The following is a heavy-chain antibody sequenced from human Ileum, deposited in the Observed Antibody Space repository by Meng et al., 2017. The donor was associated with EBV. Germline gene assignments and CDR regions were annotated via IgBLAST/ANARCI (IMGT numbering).Heavy chain of an antibody. J-gene: IGHJ4*02. CDR2: IYYSGTT. CDR3: ASRELAPFDY. CDR1: VGSFSSRKYY. D-gene: IGHD1-26*01. V-gene: IGHV4-39*07. Sequence: RESGPGFVKPPETRPLTCSSPVGSFSSRKYYWGWIRQPPGKALEWIASIYYSGTTYYNPSLQSRVSISVDKSKNQVSLNMTSMTAADTAVYYCASRELAPFDYWGQGTLVTVSS.